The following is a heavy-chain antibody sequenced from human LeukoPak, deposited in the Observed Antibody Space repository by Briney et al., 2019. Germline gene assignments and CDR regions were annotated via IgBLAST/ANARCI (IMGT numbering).Heavy chain of an antibody. Sequence: GASVKVSCKASGYTFTGCYMHWVRQAPGQGLEWMGWINPNSGGTNYAQKFQGRVTMTRDTSISTAYMELSRLRSDDTAVYYCARGRKVRYGSGSSDYWGQGTLVTVSS. V-gene: IGHV1-2*02. CDR1: GYTFTGCY. J-gene: IGHJ4*02. D-gene: IGHD3-10*01. CDR2: INPNSGGT. CDR3: ARGRKVRYGSGSSDY.